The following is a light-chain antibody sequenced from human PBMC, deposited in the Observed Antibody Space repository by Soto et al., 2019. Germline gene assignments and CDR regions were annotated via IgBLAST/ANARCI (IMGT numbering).Light chain of an antibody. J-gene: IGKJ4*01. V-gene: IGKV1-12*01. CDR3: QQASSLPRT. CDR1: QGIGDR. Sequence: DIQMTQSPSSVSASVGDRVTITCRASQGIGDRLAWYQQRPGRAPKLLIYSASSLLNGVPSRFTGSGSGTDFNLTIRSLQHEDFATYLCQQASSLPRTFCGGTMVEIK. CDR2: SAS.